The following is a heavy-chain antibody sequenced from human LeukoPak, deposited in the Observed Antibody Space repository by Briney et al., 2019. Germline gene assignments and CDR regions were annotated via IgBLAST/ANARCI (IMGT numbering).Heavy chain of an antibody. V-gene: IGHV1-2*02. CDR1: GYTFSGYY. D-gene: IGHD6-19*01. CDR2: INPSNGDT. J-gene: IGHJ4*02. CDR3: ARVGSSGWYVHPTLDY. Sequence: GASVKVSCKASGYTFSGYYIHWVRQAPGQGLEWMAWINPSNGDTNYPQKFQGRVTMTMDTSISTAYMELTRLISDDTAVYYCARVGSSGWYVHPTLDYWGQGTLVTVSS.